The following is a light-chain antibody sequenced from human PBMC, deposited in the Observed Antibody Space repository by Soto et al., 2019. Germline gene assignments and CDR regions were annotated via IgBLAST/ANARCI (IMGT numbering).Light chain of an antibody. J-gene: IGLJ1*01. V-gene: IGLV2-14*01. Sequence: QSALAQPSSVSVSPGQSITISCTGTISDIGDSNFVSWYQHHPGKAPKLLIYDVSDRPSRISGRFSGSKSANTASLTISGLQAEDEAFYYCSSYTSTTNFSFVFGTGTKVTVL. CDR2: DVS. CDR1: ISDIGDSNF. CDR3: SSYTSTTNFSFV.